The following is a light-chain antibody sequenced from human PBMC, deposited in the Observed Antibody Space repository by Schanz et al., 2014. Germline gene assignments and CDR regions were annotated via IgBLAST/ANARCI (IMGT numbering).Light chain of an antibody. CDR2: DAS. Sequence: IEMTQSPSTLSASLGSSVTITCRASESITRWLAWYQQKPGAAPKVLIYDASSLASGVPSRFSGSGSGTEFTLTISSLQPDDFATYYCQQYSSYVTFGPGTKVNLK. CDR1: ESITRW. V-gene: IGKV1-5*01. CDR3: QQYSSYVT. J-gene: IGKJ3*01.